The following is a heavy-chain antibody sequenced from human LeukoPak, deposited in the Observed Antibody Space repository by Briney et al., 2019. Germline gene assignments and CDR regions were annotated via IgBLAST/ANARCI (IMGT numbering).Heavy chain of an antibody. CDR2: IYWNDDK. CDR3: ARRGYSGYDEFDY. Sequence: LRLSCAASGFTFSSYEMNWVCQAPGKGLEWVALIYWNDDKRYSPSLKSRLTITKDTSKNQVVLTMTNMDPVDTATYYCARRGYSGYDEFDYWGQGTLVTVSS. D-gene: IGHD5-12*01. CDR1: GFTFSSYEMN. J-gene: IGHJ4*02. V-gene: IGHV2-5*08.